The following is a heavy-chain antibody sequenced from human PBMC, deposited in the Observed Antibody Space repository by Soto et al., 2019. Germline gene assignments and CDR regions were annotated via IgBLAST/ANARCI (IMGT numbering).Heavy chain of an antibody. J-gene: IGHJ6*02. CDR1: GGTFSSYA. D-gene: IGHD4-17*01. V-gene: IGHV1-69*13. CDR2: IIPIFGTA. Sequence: SVKVSCKASGGTFSSYAISWVRQAPGQGLEWMGGIIPIFGTASYAQKFQGRVTITADESTSTAYMELSSLRSEDTAVYYCARNGDYPTQNYYYYYGMDVWGQGTTVTVSS. CDR3: ARNGDYPTQNYYYYYGMDV.